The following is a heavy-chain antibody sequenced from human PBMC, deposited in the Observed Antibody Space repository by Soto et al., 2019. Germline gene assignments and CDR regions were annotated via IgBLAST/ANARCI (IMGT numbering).Heavy chain of an antibody. J-gene: IGHJ4*02. CDR1: GFTFSSYS. D-gene: IGHD5-12*01. V-gene: IGHV3-48*01. CDR2: ISGGSSLI. Sequence: EVQLVESGGGLVQPGGSLRLSCAASGFTFSSYSMSWVRQTPGKGLEWVSHISGGSSLIYYADSVKGRFTISRDNAENSLYLQMYSLRAEDTAVYYCATRSRGYSGYVKYWGQGTVVTVSS. CDR3: ATRSRGYSGYVKY.